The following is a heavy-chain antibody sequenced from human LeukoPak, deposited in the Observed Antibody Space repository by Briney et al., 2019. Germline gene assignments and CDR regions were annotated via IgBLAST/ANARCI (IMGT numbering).Heavy chain of an antibody. CDR2: ISYDGSNK. CDR3: AKELVAATQYYYYYYGMDV. Sequence: PGGSLRLSCAASGLTFSRSAMHWVRQAPGKGLEWVAVISYDGSNKYYADSVKGRFTISRDNSKNTLYLQMNSLRAEDTAVYYCAKELVAATQYYYYYYGMDVWGKGTTVTVSS. V-gene: IGHV3-30*18. CDR1: GLTFSRSA. J-gene: IGHJ6*04. D-gene: IGHD2-15*01.